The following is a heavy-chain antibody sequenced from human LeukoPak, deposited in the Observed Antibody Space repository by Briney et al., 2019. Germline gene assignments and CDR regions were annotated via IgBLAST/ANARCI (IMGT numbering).Heavy chain of an antibody. Sequence: GGSLRLSCATSGFSFSSYALSWVRQAPGKGLEWVSAMSSSDDGRYYAASVRGRFTISRDTSRSTLYLQMNSLRAEDAAVYYCAKAPVTSCRGAFCYPFDYWGQGTLVTVSS. D-gene: IGHD2-15*01. CDR2: MSSSDDGR. CDR1: GFSFSSYA. CDR3: AKAPVTSCRGAFCYPFDY. V-gene: IGHV3-23*01. J-gene: IGHJ4*02.